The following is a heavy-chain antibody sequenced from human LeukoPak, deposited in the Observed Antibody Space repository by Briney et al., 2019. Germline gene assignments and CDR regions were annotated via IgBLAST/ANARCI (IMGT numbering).Heavy chain of an antibody. V-gene: IGHV3-23*01. J-gene: IGHJ4*02. D-gene: IGHD3-3*01. Sequence: PGGSLRLSCAASGFTFSSYAMSWVRQAPGKGLEWVSAISGSGGSTYYADSVKGRFTISRDNSKNTLYLQMNSLRAEDTAVYYCAKDGVYDFWSGPPTPADYWGQGTLVTVSS. CDR3: AKDGVYDFWSGPPTPADY. CDR2: ISGSGGST. CDR1: GFTFSSYA.